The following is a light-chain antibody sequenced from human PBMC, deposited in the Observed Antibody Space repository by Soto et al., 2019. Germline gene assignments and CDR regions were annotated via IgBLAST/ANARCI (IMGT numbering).Light chain of an antibody. CDR3: SSYTSNSTLV. CDR1: SSDVGAYNY. J-gene: IGLJ3*02. CDR2: EVS. Sequence: QSVLTQPASLSGSPGQSITISCTGTSSDVGAYNYVSWYQQHPDKAPKLMIFEVSDRPSGVSNRFSGSNSGNTASLTISGLKAEDEADYFCSSYTSNSTLVFGGGTKLTVL. V-gene: IGLV2-14*01.